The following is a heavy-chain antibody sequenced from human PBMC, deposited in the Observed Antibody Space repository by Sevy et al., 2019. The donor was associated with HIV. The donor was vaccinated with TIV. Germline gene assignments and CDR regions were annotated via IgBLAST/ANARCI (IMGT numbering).Heavy chain of an antibody. CDR1: GFAFSNYFA. V-gene: IGHV3-30-3*01. CDR3: ARPRANYVDHYFFYAMDV. CDR2: ISYDGGDK. D-gene: IGHD4-17*01. J-gene: IGHJ6*02. Sequence: GGSLRLSCAASGFAFSNYFAMHWVRQAPGKGLEWVALISYDGGDKYYPNSVKARFTISRDNFKNTLYLQMNSLTTEDTAVYYCARPRANYVDHYFFYAMDVWGQGTTVTVSS.